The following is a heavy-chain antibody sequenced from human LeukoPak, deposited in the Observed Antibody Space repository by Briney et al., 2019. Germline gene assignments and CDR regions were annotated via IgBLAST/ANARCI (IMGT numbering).Heavy chain of an antibody. V-gene: IGHV3-9*01. D-gene: IGHD5-18*01. Sequence: QTGGPLRLSCAASGFTFDDYAMHWVRQAPGKGLEWVSGISWNSGSIGYADSVKGRFTISRDNAKNSLYLQMNSLRAEGTGVYYCAKDSYSKGDYWGQGVLVTVSS. J-gene: IGHJ4*02. CDR1: GFTFDDYA. CDR3: AKDSYSKGDY. CDR2: ISWNSGSI.